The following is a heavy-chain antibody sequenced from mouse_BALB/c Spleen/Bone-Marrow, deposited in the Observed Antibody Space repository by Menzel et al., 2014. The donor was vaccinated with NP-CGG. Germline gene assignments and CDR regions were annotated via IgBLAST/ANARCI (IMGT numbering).Heavy chain of an antibody. CDR1: GYSFTGYF. CDR2: INPYNGDS. J-gene: IGHJ1*01. D-gene: IGHD1-1*01. V-gene: IGHV1-20*02. CDR3: ARVTTDWYFDV. Sequence: EVQLQESGPELVKPGASVKISCKASGYSFTGYFMNWVIQSHGKSLEWIGRINPYNGDSFYNQKFKGEATLTVDKSSSTAHMELRSLASEDSAVYYCARVTTDWYFDVWGAGTTVTVSS.